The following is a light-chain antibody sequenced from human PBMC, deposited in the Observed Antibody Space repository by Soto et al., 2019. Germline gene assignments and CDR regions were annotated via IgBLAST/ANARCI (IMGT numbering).Light chain of an antibody. Sequence: DIRLNQSPSFLSASVGDRVTITCGASQCISSYLAWYQQKPGKAPKIMIYAASTLKSGVPSRFSGRRSDTEFTPTSRSLQPEDFATNYCQKLQDTFGKGTKLEIK. CDR2: AAS. V-gene: IGKV1-9*01. J-gene: IGKJ2*01. CDR3: QKLQDT. CDR1: QCISSY.